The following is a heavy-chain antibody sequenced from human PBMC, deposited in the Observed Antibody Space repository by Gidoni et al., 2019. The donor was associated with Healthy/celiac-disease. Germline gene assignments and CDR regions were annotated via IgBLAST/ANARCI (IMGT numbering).Heavy chain of an antibody. CDR3: ARVSADYYDSSGYYDY. D-gene: IGHD3-22*01. CDR2: IIPILGIA. V-gene: IGHV1-69*04. J-gene: IGHJ4*02. CDR1: VGTFSSYA. Sequence: QVQLVQSGAEVQKPGSSVKVSCKASVGTFSSYAISWVRQAPGQGLEWMGRIIPILGIANYAQKFQGRVTITADKSTSTAYMELSSLRSEDTAVYYCARVSADYYDSSGYYDYWGQGTLVTVSS.